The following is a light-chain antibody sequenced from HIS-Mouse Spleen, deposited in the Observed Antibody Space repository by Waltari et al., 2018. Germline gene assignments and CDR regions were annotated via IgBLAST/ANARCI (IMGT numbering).Light chain of an antibody. V-gene: IGKV3-15*01. Sequence: EIVMTQSPATLSVSPGERATLSCRASQSVSSNLVWYQQKPGQAPRLLIYGASTRATGIPARFSGSGSGTEFTLTISSMQSEDFAVYYCQQYNNWPPGFFGGGTKVEIK. CDR1: QSVSSN. CDR3: QQYNNWPPGF. CDR2: GAS. J-gene: IGKJ4*01.